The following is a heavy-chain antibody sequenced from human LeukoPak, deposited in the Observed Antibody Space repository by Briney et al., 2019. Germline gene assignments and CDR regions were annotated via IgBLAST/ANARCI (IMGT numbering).Heavy chain of an antibody. Sequence: SETLSLTCSVSDYSISSGYCWGWIRQPPGKGLEWIGSIYHSGRTYFSPSLKSRVIISAHTSKDQFSLKLTSVTAADTAVYYCVRQGPEVVISFIAGGDYWGQGILVTVSS. D-gene: IGHD3-22*01. V-gene: IGHV4-38-2*02. J-gene: IGHJ4*02. CDR3: VRQGPEVVISFIAGGDY. CDR1: DYSISSGYC. CDR2: IYHSGRT.